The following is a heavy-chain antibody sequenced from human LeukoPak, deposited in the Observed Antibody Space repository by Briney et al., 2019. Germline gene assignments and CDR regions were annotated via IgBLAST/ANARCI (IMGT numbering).Heavy chain of an antibody. CDR1: GFTFSSYW. CDR2: IDDGGNT. Sequence: PGGSLRLSCAASGFTFSSYWMNWVRQPPGKGLEWIGEIDDGGNTNYNPSLMSRVIVSMEKSKKQFSLVMRSMTAADTAMYYCARFSRITWGDWGDASDLWGQGATVIVSS. V-gene: IGHV4-34*01. D-gene: IGHD2-21*02. J-gene: IGHJ3*01. CDR3: ARFSRITWGDWGDASDL.